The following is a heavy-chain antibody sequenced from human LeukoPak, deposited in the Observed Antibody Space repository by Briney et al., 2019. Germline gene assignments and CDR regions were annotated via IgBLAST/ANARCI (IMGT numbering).Heavy chain of an antibody. CDR2: INTKTGNT. CDR1: GYSFSRYA. D-gene: IGHD4-17*01. V-gene: IGHV7-4-1*02. Sequence: ASVKVSCKASGYSFSRYAMNWVRQAPGQGLEWMGWINTKTGNTTYAQGFTGRFVFSLDTSVSTAYLQISSLKADDTAVYYCARVYGQFDYWGQGGLVTVSS. CDR3: ARVYGQFDY. J-gene: IGHJ4*02.